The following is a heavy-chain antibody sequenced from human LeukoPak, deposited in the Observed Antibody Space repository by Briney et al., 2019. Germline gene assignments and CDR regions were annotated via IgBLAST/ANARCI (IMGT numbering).Heavy chain of an antibody. CDR2: INHSGST. Sequence: PSETLSLTCAVYGGSFSGYYWSWIRQPPGKGLEWIGEINHSGSTNYNPSLKSRVTISVDTSKNQFSLKLSSVTAADTAVYYCARSSGYYPTWYFDLWGRGTLVTVSS. J-gene: IGHJ2*01. D-gene: IGHD3-22*01. CDR3: ARSSGYYPTWYFDL. CDR1: GGSFSGYY. V-gene: IGHV4-34*01.